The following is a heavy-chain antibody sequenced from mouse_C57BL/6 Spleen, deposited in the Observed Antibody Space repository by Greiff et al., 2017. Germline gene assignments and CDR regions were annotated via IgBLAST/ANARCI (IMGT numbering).Heavy chain of an antibody. Sequence: VQLQQSGPELVKPGASVKIPCKASGYTFTDYNMDWVKQSHGKSLEWIGDINPNNGGTIYNQKFKGKATLTVDKSSSTAYMELHSLTSEDTAVYYGARLRYYSSSTRDFDDWGTGTTVTVSS. CDR1: GYTFTDYN. CDR3: ARLRYYSSSTRDFDD. D-gene: IGHD1-1*01. CDR2: INPNNGGT. V-gene: IGHV1-18*01. J-gene: IGHJ1*03.